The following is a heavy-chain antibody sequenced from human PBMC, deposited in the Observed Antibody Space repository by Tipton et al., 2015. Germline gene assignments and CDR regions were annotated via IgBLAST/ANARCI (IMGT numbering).Heavy chain of an antibody. J-gene: IGHJ4*02. CDR3: ARSPQDPAVDY. CDR1: GFTFSLHW. Sequence: SLRLSCTASGFTFSLHWMHWVRQAPGKGLVWVSRITADGGGTGYADSVKGRFTISRDNARNTLYLQMNSLRADDTAVYYCARSPQDPAVDYWGQGTLVSVSS. CDR2: ITADGGGT. V-gene: IGHV3-74*01.